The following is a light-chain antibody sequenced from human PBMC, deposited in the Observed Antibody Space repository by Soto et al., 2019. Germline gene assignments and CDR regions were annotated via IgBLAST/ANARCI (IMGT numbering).Light chain of an antibody. CDR1: QGIGVY. Sequence: DIQMTQSPSSLSASLGDRVTITCRASQGIGVYLAWFQQKPGNAPKLLIYAASTLQSGVPSRFSGSGSGTDFTLTVSSLQPADVATDYCQKYNSAPLTFGGGTRVEIK. V-gene: IGKV1-27*01. CDR3: QKYNSAPLT. CDR2: AAS. J-gene: IGKJ4*01.